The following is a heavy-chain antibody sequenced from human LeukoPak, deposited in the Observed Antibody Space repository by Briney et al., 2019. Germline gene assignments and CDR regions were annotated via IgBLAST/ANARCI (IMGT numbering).Heavy chain of an antibody. D-gene: IGHD3-9*01. CDR1: GGSISSGGYY. CDR3: ARISLYYDILTGQNL. V-gene: IGHV4-30-2*01. Sequence: SQTLSLTCTVSGGSISSGGYYWSWIRQPPGKGLEWIGYIYHSGSTYYNPSLKSRVTISVDRSKNQFSLKLSSVTAADTAVYYCARISLYYDILTGQNLWGQGTLVTVSS. CDR2: IYHSGST. J-gene: IGHJ4*02.